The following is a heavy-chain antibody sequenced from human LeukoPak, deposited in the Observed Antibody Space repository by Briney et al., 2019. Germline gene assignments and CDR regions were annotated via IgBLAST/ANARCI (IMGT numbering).Heavy chain of an antibody. Sequence: PSETLSLTCTVSGGSIRSYHWSWIRQPAGKGLEWVGLIYTSGNTKYNSSLKSRVSMSVDTSKNQFSLKLRSVTAADTAVYFCASLGSGRFFDLWGRGTLVTVPS. CDR1: GGSIRSYH. CDR2: IYTSGNT. CDR3: ASLGSGRFFDL. V-gene: IGHV4-4*07. J-gene: IGHJ2*01. D-gene: IGHD3-16*01.